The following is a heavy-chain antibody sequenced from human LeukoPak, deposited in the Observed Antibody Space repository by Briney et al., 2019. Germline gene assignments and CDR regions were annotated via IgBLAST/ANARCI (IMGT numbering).Heavy chain of an antibody. J-gene: IGHJ6*02. CDR3: AKMDYYGSGARGYYYGMDV. Sequence: PGGSLRLSCAASGFTFSSYAMSWVRQAPGKGLEWVSAISGSGGSTYYADSVKGRFTISGDNSKNTLYLQMNGLRAEDTAVYYCAKMDYYGSGARGYYYGMDVWGQGTTVTVSS. CDR2: ISGSGGST. D-gene: IGHD3-10*01. V-gene: IGHV3-23*01. CDR1: GFTFSSYA.